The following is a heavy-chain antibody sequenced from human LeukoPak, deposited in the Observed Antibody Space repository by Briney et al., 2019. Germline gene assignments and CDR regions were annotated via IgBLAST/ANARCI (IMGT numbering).Heavy chain of an antibody. CDR3: ARSHYGDYGYYYYYYMDV. V-gene: IGHV1-2*02. D-gene: IGHD4-17*01. Sequence: ASVKVSCKASGYTFTGYYMHWVRQAPGHGLEWMGWINPDSGGTNYAQKFQGRVTMTRDTSINTAYMELSRLRSDDTAVYYCARSHYGDYGYYYYYYMDVWGKGTTVTISS. J-gene: IGHJ6*03. CDR1: GYTFTGYY. CDR2: INPDSGGT.